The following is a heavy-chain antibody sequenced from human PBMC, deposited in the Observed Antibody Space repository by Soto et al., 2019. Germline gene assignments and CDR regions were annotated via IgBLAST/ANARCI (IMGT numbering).Heavy chain of an antibody. J-gene: IGHJ4*02. CDR2: IYWDDDK. V-gene: IGHV2-5*02. CDR1: GFSLSTNRVG. Sequence: QITLKESGPTLVKPTQTLTLTCTFSGFSLSTNRVGVGWIRQPPGKALEWLALIYWDDDKRYSPSLKSGLTITKDTSKNQVVLIMTNMDPVDTATYYCAHSLVNRGGDLGYWGQGTLVTVSS. CDR3: AHSLVNRGGDLGY. D-gene: IGHD2-21*02.